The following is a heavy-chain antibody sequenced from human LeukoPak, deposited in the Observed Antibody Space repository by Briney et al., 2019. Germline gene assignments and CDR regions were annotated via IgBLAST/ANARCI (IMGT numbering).Heavy chain of an antibody. CDR1: GYSISSGSY. D-gene: IGHD5-12*01. CDR3: ALWIDSQPASFDY. J-gene: IGHJ4*02. Sequence: SETLSLTCAVSGYSISSGSYWGWIRQPPGKGLEWIGEINHSGSTNYNPSLKSRVTISVDTSKTQFSLKLSSVTAADTAVYYCALWIDSQPASFDYWGQGTLVTVSS. V-gene: IGHV4-38-2*01. CDR2: INHSGST.